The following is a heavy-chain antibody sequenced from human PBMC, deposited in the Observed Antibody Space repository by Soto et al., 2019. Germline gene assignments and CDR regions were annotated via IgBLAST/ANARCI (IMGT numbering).Heavy chain of an antibody. J-gene: IGHJ4*02. Sequence: NPGGSLRLSCAASGFTFSDYYMSWIRQAPGKGLECVSYISRSGGTIYYADSVKGRFTISRDNAKNSLYLQMNSLRAEDTAVYYCARDGLGTWVQKSYFDYWGQGTLVTVSS. D-gene: IGHD1-1*01. V-gene: IGHV3-11*01. CDR1: GFTFSDYY. CDR2: ISRSGGTI. CDR3: ARDGLGTWVQKSYFDY.